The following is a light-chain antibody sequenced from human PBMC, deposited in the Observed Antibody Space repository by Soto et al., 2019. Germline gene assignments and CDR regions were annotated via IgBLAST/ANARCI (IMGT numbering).Light chain of an antibody. V-gene: IGKV3-11*01. J-gene: IGKJ4*01. Sequence: EIVLTQSPGTLSLSPGERATLSCRASQSVSSYLAWYQQKPGQAPRLLISDASNRATGIPARFSGSGSGTDFTLTISSLEPEDFAVYYCQQRSNWLLTFGGGTKVEIK. CDR3: QQRSNWLLT. CDR1: QSVSSY. CDR2: DAS.